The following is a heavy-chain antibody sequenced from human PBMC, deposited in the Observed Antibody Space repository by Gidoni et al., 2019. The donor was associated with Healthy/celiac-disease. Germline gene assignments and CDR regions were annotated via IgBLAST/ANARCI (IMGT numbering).Heavy chain of an antibody. D-gene: IGHD3-22*01. CDR3: ARDRFTMIVVDTSPRGGYYYYGMDV. CDR1: GGSFSGYY. J-gene: IGHJ6*02. CDR2: INHRGST. V-gene: IGHV4-34*01. Sequence: QVQLQQWCAGLLKPSETLSLTCAVYGGSFSGYYWSWIRQPPGKGLEWIGEINHRGSTNYNPSLKSRVTISVDTSKNQFSLKLSSVTAADTAVYYCARDRFTMIVVDTSPRGGYYYYGMDVWGQGTTVTVSS.